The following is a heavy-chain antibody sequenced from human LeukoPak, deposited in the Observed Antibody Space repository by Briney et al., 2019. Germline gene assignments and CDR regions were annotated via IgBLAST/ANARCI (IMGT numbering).Heavy chain of an antibody. V-gene: IGHV1-2*02. CDR2: INPNSGGT. CDR3: ARAREPGIAVAGTFDY. CDR1: GYTFTDYY. D-gene: IGHD6-19*01. Sequence: ASVKVSCKASGYTFTDYYIHWVRQAPGQGLEWMGWINPNSGGTNYAQKFQGRVTMTRDTSISTAYMELSRLRSDDTAVYYCARAREPGIAVAGTFDYWGQGTLVTVSS. J-gene: IGHJ4*02.